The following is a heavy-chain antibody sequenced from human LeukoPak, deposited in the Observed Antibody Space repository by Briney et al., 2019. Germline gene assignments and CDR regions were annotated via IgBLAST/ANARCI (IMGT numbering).Heavy chain of an antibody. V-gene: IGHV4-39*01. CDR3: ASLGTLLS. Sequence: SETLSLTCTVSGGSVSSSSYYWGWIRQPPGKGLEWIGSISYSGTNYNNPSLKSRVSISLDTSKNQFSVKLTSVTAADTAMYYCASLGTLLSWGQGTLVTVSS. J-gene: IGHJ5*02. CDR2: ISYSGTN. D-gene: IGHD7-27*01. CDR1: GGSVSSSSYY.